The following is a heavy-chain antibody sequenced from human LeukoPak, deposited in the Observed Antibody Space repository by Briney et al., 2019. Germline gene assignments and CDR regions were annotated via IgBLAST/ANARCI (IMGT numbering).Heavy chain of an antibody. Sequence: GGSLRLSCAASGFTFRYYSMNWVRQARGRGREWGSYISDSSSTIFYADSGKGRFNISRDNPKNSLYLQMNSLRDEDTAVYYCARVYGSGYDFRGAFDIWGQGTMVTVSS. CDR3: ARVYGSGYDFRGAFDI. J-gene: IGHJ3*02. CDR1: GFTFRYYS. V-gene: IGHV3-48*02. CDR2: ISDSSSTI. D-gene: IGHD5-12*01.